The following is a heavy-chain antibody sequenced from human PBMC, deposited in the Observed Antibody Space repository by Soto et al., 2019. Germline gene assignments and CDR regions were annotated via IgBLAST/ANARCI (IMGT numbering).Heavy chain of an antibody. D-gene: IGHD1-26*01. V-gene: IGHV4-39*02. Sequence: SETLSLTCNVSGGSITNSKSYWAWIRQPPGKGLEWVGSVLYTGSAYYTQSLQSRDTISLDTSKNHFSLRLTSVTAADKAVYFCARPSGSHSEFEYWGQGALVTVSS. J-gene: IGHJ4*02. CDR2: VLYTGSA. CDR1: GGSITNSKSY. CDR3: ARPSGSHSEFEY.